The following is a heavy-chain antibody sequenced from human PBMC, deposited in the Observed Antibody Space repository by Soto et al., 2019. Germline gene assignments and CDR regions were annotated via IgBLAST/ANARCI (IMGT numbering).Heavy chain of an antibody. CDR1: GGSISSYY. V-gene: IGHV4-59*01. D-gene: IGHD3-10*01. CDR3: ARAWVRGVPPYNWFDP. CDR2: IYYSGST. J-gene: IGHJ5*02. Sequence: SETLSLTCTVSGGSISSYYWSWIRQPPGKGLEWIGYIYYSGSTNYNPSLKSRVTISVDTSKNQFSLKLSPVTAADTAVYYCARAWVRGVPPYNWFDPWGQGTLVTVS.